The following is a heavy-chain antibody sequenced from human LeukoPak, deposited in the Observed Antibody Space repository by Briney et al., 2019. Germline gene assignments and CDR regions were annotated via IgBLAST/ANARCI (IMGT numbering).Heavy chain of an antibody. V-gene: IGHV4-30-2*01. J-gene: IGHJ6*02. D-gene: IGHD2-8*01. CDR2: IYHSGST. CDR3: ARGTSYCTNGVCYREGMDV. Sequence: SQTLSLTCAVSGCSISSGGYSWSWIRQPPGKGLEWIGYIYHSGSTYYNPSLKSRVTISVDRSKHQFSLKLSSVTAADTAVYYCARGTSYCTNGVCYREGMDVWGQGTTVTVSS. CDR1: GCSISSGGYS.